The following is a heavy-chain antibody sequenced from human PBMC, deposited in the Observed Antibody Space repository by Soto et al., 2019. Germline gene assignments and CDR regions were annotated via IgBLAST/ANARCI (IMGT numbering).Heavy chain of an antibody. J-gene: IGHJ4*02. CDR1: GFTFSSYG. D-gene: IGHD3-22*01. CDR2: ISYDGSNK. CDR3: AKDWGHYYDSSGSRYGDY. Sequence: QVQLVESGGGVVQPGRSLRLSCAASGFTFSSYGMHWVRQAPGKGLEWVAVISYDGSNKYYADSVKGRFTISRDNSKNTLYLQMNSLRAEDTAVYYCAKDWGHYYDSSGSRYGDYWGQGTLVTVSS. V-gene: IGHV3-30*18.